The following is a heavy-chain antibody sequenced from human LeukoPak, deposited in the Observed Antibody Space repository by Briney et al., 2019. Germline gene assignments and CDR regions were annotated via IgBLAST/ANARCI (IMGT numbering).Heavy chain of an antibody. J-gene: IGHJ6*04. CDR1: GFTFGNYG. CDR3: AELGITMIGGV. Sequence: GGSLRLSCAASGFTFGNYGIHWVRQAPGKGLEWVSYISSSGSTIYYADSVKGRFTISRDNAKNSLYLQMNSLRAEDTAVYYCAELGITMIGGVWGKGTTVTISS. V-gene: IGHV3-48*03. CDR2: ISSSGSTI. D-gene: IGHD3-10*02.